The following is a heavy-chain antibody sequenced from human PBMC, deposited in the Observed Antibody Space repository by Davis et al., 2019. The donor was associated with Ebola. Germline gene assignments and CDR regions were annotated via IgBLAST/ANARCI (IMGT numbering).Heavy chain of an antibody. CDR1: GYTFTSYY. Sequence: ASVKVSCKASGYTFTSYYMHWVRQAPGQGLEWMGIINHSGGSTIYAQKFQGRVTMTEDTSTDTAYMELSSLRSEDTAVYYCAIQGITIFGVDLHYWGQGTLVTVSS. CDR2: INHSGGST. CDR3: AIQGITIFGVDLHY. D-gene: IGHD3-3*01. V-gene: IGHV1-46*01. J-gene: IGHJ4*02.